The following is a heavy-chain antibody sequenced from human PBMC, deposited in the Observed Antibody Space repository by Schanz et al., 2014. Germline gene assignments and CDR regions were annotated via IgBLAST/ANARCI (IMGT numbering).Heavy chain of an antibody. Sequence: DVHLLESGGGLVQPGGSLRLSCAASGFGFSSYSMNWVRQAPGKGLEWVSAISGSGGSTYYADSVKGRFTISRDNSKNTLYLQMNSLRPEDTAIYYCAKNQYDDVDLSSFYFDFWGQGTLVTVSS. D-gene: IGHD3-10*02. CDR3: AKNQYDDVDLSSFYFDF. V-gene: IGHV3-23*01. CDR2: ISGSGGST. J-gene: IGHJ4*02. CDR1: GFGFSSYS.